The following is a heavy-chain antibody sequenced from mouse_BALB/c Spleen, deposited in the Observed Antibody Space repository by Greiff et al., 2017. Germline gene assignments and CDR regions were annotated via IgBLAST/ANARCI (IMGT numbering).Heavy chain of an antibody. Sequence: EVQLVESGGGLVKPGGSLKLSCAASGFTFSSYTMSWVRQTQEKRLEWVATISDGGSYTYYPDSVKGRFTIARDNAKNNLYLQMSRLKSEDTAMYYCARDPYYYGSSYAMDYWGQGTSVTVSS. D-gene: IGHD1-1*01. CDR1: GFTFSSYT. CDR3: ARDPYYYGSSYAMDY. CDR2: ISDGGSYT. V-gene: IGHV5-4*02. J-gene: IGHJ4*01.